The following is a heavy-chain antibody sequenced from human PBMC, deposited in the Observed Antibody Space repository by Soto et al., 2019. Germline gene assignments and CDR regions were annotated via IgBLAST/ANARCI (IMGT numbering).Heavy chain of an antibody. Sequence: SVNVSCKASGFTFTSSAVQWVRQARGQRLEWIGWIVVGIGNTNYAQKFQERVTITGDMSTSTGYMELSSLRSEDTAVDCCAAPTTTRTMRYYPYGMDLWGQGQTVIISS. CDR2: IVVGIGNT. V-gene: IGHV1-58*01. CDR3: AAPTTTRTMRYYPYGMDL. J-gene: IGHJ6*02. D-gene: IGHD1-1*01. CDR1: GFTFTSSA.